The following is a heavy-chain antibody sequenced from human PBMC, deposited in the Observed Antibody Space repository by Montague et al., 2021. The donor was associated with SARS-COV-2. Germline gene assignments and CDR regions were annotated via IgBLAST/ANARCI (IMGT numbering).Heavy chain of an antibody. V-gene: IGHV6-1*01. D-gene: IGHD1-26*01. J-gene: IGHJ4*02. CDR3: ARTSASSDY. CDR2: TYYRSKWYN. Sequence: CAISGDSVSRNSAASNWIRQAPSRGLEWLGRTYYRSKWYNDYAVAVKSRITINPDTAKNQISLQLNSVTPEDTAEYYCARTSASSDYWGQGTLVTVSS. CDR1: GDSVSRNSAA.